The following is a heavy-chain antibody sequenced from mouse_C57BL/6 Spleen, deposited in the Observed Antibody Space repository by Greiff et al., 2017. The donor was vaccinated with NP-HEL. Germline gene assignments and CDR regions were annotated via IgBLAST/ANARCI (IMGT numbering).Heavy chain of an antibody. CDR1: GYTFTDYY. CDR3: ARFHDYDAMDY. CDR2: IYPGSGNT. V-gene: IGHV1-76*01. D-gene: IGHD1-2*01. Sequence: QVHVKQSGAELVRPGASVKLSCKASGYTFTDYYINWVKQRPGQGLEWIARIYPGSGNTYYNEKFKGKATLTAEKSSSHAYMQLSSLTSEDSAVYFCARFHDYDAMDYWGQGTSVTVSS. J-gene: IGHJ4*01.